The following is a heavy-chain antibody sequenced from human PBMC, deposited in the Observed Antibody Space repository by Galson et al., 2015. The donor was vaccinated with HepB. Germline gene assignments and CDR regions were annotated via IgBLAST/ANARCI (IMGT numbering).Heavy chain of an antibody. V-gene: IGHV3-7*01. CDR2: IEPDGSEK. J-gene: IGHJ6*02. CDR3: ARGHHGLEV. CDR1: GLTFSIYW. Sequence: SLRLSCAASGLTFSIYWMTWVRQVPGKGLEWVATIEPDGSEKYYVDSVKGRFTISRDNVKNSLYLQMSSLRAEDTAVYYCARGHHGLEVWGQGTTVTVSS.